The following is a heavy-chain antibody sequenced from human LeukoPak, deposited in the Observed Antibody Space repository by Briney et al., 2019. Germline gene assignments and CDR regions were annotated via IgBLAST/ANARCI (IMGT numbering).Heavy chain of an antibody. CDR1: GFTFSSYA. CDR2: ISGSGGST. V-gene: IGHV3-23*01. CDR3: AKRQAGARITIFGVVTGCFDY. D-gene: IGHD3-3*01. Sequence: GGSLRLFCAASGFTFSSYAMSWVSQAPGKGLECVSAISGSGGSTYYADSVKGRFTISRDNSKNTMYLQMSSLRAEDTAVYYCAKRQAGARITIFGVVTGCFDYWGQGTLVTVSS. J-gene: IGHJ4*02.